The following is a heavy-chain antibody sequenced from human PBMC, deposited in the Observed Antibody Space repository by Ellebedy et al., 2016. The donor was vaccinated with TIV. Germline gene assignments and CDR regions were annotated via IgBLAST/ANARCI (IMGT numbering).Heavy chain of an antibody. CDR3: ARVRFGETAVDY. D-gene: IGHD2-21*01. Sequence: GGSLRLSCAASGFTFSTYDFHWFPQGPGKGLDWVSAIGTAGDTYYPASVKGRFTISRENAQNSLYLQLTSLRAEDTAVYYCARVRFGETAVDYWGQGTLVTVSS. CDR1: GFTFSTYD. V-gene: IGHV3-13*01. CDR2: IGTAGDT. J-gene: IGHJ4*03.